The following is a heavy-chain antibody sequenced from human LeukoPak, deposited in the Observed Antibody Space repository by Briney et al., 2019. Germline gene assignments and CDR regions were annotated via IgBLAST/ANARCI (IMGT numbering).Heavy chain of an antibody. CDR1: GGSISSSSYY. V-gene: IGHV4-39*01. Sequence: KPSETLSLTCTVSGGSISSSSYYWGWIRQPPGKGLEWIGSIYYSGSTYYNPSLKSRVTISVDTSKNQFSLKLSSVTAADTAVYYCAAPRITIFGVVIMIDYWGQGTLVTVSS. D-gene: IGHD3-3*01. J-gene: IGHJ4*02. CDR3: AAPRITIFGVVIMIDY. CDR2: IYYSGST.